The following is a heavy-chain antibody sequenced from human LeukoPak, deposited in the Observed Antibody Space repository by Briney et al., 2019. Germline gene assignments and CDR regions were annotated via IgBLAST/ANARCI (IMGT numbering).Heavy chain of an antibody. CDR1: GGSISSSSYC. J-gene: IGHJ3*02. D-gene: IGHD6-19*01. CDR3: ARDPAYTSGWTKNGFDI. Sequence: SETLSLTCSVSGGSISSSSYCWGWIRQPPGKGLEWIGSIYYSGSTYYNQSLKSRVTISVDTSKNQFSLQLNSVTPEDTAVYYCARDPAYTSGWTKNGFDIWGQGTMVTVSS. V-gene: IGHV4-39*02. CDR2: IYYSGST.